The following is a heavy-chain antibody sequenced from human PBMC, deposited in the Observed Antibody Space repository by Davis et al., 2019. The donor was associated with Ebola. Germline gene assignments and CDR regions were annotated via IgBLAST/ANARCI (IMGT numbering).Heavy chain of an antibody. J-gene: IGHJ4*02. D-gene: IGHD6-13*01. CDR2: ISWNSGSI. CDR3: TRLLRSSSSSL. Sequence: SLKISCAASGFTFEEYAMHWVRQAPGKGLEWVSGISWNSGSIAYADSVKGRFTISRDNAKNSLYLQLNNLRSEDTAVYHCTRLLRSSSSSLWGQGTLVTVSS. V-gene: IGHV3-9*01. CDR1: GFTFEEYA.